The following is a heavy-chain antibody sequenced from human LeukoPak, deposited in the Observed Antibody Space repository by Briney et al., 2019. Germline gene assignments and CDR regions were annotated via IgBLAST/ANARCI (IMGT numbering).Heavy chain of an antibody. J-gene: IGHJ4*02. Sequence: GGSLGLSCAASGFTVSSNYMSWVRQAPGKGLEWVSVIYSGGSTYYADSVKGRFTISRDNSKNTLYLQMNSLRAEDTAVYYCAGGELPPDYWGQGTLVTVSS. CDR3: AGGELPPDY. CDR2: IYSGGST. CDR1: GFTVSSNY. D-gene: IGHD1-26*01. V-gene: IGHV3-53*01.